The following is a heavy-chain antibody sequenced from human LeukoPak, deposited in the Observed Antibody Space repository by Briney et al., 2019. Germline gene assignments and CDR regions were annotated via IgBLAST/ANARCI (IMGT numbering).Heavy chain of an antibody. D-gene: IGHD4-17*01. V-gene: IGHV3-48*04. CDR1: GFTFTSYS. CDR2: ISSSSTI. CDR3: ARDKYGDYGIDY. J-gene: IGHJ4*02. Sequence: GGSLRLSCAVSGFTFTSYSINWVRQAPGKGLEWVSYISSSSTIYYADSVKGRFTISRDNAKNSLYLQMNSLRAEDTAVYYCARDKYGDYGIDYWGQGTLVTVSS.